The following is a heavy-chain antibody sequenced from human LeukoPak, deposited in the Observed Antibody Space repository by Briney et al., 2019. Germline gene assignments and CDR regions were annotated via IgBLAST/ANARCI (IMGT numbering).Heavy chain of an antibody. CDR1: GFTFSNAW. CDR3: RSGTLY. Sequence: GGSLRLSCAASGFTFSNAWMSWVRQAPGKGLEWVAFIRYDGSNKYYADSVKGRFTISRDNSKNTLYLQMNSLRAEDTAVYYCRSGTLYWGQGTLVTVSS. CDR2: IRYDGSNK. D-gene: IGHD1-26*01. J-gene: IGHJ4*02. V-gene: IGHV3-30*02.